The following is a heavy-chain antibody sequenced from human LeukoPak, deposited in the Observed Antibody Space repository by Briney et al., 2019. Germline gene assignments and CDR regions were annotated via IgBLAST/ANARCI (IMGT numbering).Heavy chain of an antibody. CDR2: LRGDGET. D-gene: IGHD3-16*01. V-gene: IGHV3-23*01. J-gene: IGHJ4*02. CDR1: GFIFRDYA. CDR3: AKASWVSSADAVL. Sequence: GGSLRLSCVASGFIFRDYAMSWVRQTPAGGLEWVSSLRGDGETFYTDSVKGRFTLSRDHSRNTVYLQLSNLRVEGTAVYYCAKASWVSSADAVLWGQGTLVTVS.